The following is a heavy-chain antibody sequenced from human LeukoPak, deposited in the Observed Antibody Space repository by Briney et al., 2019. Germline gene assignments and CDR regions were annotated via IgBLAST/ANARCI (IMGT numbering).Heavy chain of an antibody. CDR2: IWYDGSNK. CDR1: GFTFSSYG. V-gene: IGHV3-33*01. J-gene: IGHJ6*02. Sequence: GRSLRLSCAASGFTFSSYGMHWVRQAPGKGLEWVAVIWYDGSNKYYADSVKGRFTISRDNSKNTLYLQMNSLRAEDTAVYYCAICAGCRNSVYYYYGMDVWGQGTTVTVSS. D-gene: IGHD5/OR15-5a*01. CDR3: AICAGCRNSVYYYYGMDV.